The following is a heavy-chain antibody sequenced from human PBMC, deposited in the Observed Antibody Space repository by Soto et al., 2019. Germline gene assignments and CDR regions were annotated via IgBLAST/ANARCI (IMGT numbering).Heavy chain of an antibody. Sequence: QVQLVQSGAEVKKPGASVKVSCKASGYTFTSYAMHWVRQAPGQRLEWMGWINAGTGNTKYSQKFQGRVTITRDTSASTAYMELSSLRSEDTAVYYCASEVTGAEYFQHWGQGTLVTVS. J-gene: IGHJ1*01. CDR1: GYTFTSYA. CDR2: INAGTGNT. CDR3: ASEVTGAEYFQH. V-gene: IGHV1-3*01. D-gene: IGHD2-21*02.